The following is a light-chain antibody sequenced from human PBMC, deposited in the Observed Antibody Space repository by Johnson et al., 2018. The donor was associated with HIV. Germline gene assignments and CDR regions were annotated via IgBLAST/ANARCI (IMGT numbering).Light chain of an antibody. CDR3: GTWDNSLNVYL. J-gene: IGLJ1*01. V-gene: IGLV1-51*01. CDR1: GSNIGNNY. Sequence: QSVLTQPPSVSAAPGQKVTISCSGSGSNIGNNYVSWYQQLPGTAPKLLIYDNNKRPSGIPDRFSGSQSGTSATLGITGLQTGDEADYYCGTWDNSLNVYLFGTATKVTVL. CDR2: DNN.